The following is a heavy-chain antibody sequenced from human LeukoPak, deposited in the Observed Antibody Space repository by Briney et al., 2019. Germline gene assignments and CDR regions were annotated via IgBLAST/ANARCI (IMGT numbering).Heavy chain of an antibody. J-gene: IGHJ4*02. D-gene: IGHD3-10*01. V-gene: IGHV1-2*02. Sequence: ASVKVSCKASGYSFCGNYIHWVRQAPGQGLEWMGWMNPKSGGTQFKENFQGRVTMTTDTSTSTAYMELRSLRSDDAAVYYCARGPMWGSGNYYIDYWGEGTLVTVSS. CDR2: MNPKSGGT. CDR3: ARGPMWGSGNYYIDY. CDR1: GYSFCGNY.